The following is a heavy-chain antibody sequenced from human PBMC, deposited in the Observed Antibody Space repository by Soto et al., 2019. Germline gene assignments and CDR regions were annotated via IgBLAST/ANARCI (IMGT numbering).Heavy chain of an antibody. CDR1: EDTFRNYA. Sequence: QVELVQSGAEVKKPGSSVKGSCQASEDTFRNYAISWVRQAPGQGLEWMGGIIPIFGTANYAQKFQGRVTNTADTSANTVYLELSSLRSEDTAVYYCASTKYDSSAYYYWYLCLWGRGTLVTVAS. CDR3: ASTKYDSSAYYYWYLCL. J-gene: IGHJ2*01. D-gene: IGHD3-22*01. CDR2: IIPIFGTA. V-gene: IGHV1-69*06.